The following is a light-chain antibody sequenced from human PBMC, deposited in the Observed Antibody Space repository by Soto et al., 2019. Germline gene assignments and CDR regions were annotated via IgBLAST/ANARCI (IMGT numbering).Light chain of an antibody. CDR1: QSVSSSY. CDR3: QQLQSYPLT. CDR2: GAS. J-gene: IGKJ4*01. Sequence: EVVMMQSPATLSVSPGEGATLSCRASQSVSSSYLAWYQQKPGQAPRLLIYGASSRATGIPDRFSGSGSGTDFTLTISSLQPEDFATYYCQQLQSYPLTFGGGTKVDIK. V-gene: IGKV3D-20*02.